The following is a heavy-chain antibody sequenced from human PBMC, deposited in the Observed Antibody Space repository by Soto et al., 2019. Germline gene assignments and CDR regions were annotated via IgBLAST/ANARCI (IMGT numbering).Heavy chain of an antibody. CDR1: GDSFNDYY. D-gene: IGHD5-12*01. Sequence: VQLAQSGAEVKKPGASVKVSCKTSGDSFNDYYIHWVRQAPGQGLEWMGWINPNGGATKYAQKFQGRVTVTRDTTIRTVYMELSSLTSDDTGVYYCATESGGATAILDYYYIYMDVWGKGTTVTVS. CDR2: INPNGGAT. CDR3: ATESGGATAILDYYYIYMDV. V-gene: IGHV1-2*02. J-gene: IGHJ6*03.